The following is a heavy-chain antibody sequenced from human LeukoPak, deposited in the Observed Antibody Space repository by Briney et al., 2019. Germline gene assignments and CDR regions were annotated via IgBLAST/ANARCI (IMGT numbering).Heavy chain of an antibody. CDR1: GGSIISGDYY. CDR2: TYHNGDT. Sequence: ASETLSLTCIVSGGSIISGDYYWSWIRQPPGKGLEWIGYTYHNGDTYYNPSLKSRVSISVDTSKNQFSLKLSSVTAADTAVYYCARAGVVPAAINRAFDIWGQGSVVTVSS. CDR3: ARAGVVPAAINRAFDI. J-gene: IGHJ3*02. D-gene: IGHD2-2*02. V-gene: IGHV4-30-4*08.